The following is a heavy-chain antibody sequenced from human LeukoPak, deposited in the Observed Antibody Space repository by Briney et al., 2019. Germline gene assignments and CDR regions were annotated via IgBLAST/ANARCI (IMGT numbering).Heavy chain of an antibody. D-gene: IGHD6-19*01. CDR2: IYYSGST. V-gene: IGHV4-59*01. J-gene: IGHJ4*02. Sequence: SETLSLTCTVSGVSIMSYYWSWIRQPPGKGLEWIGYIYYSGSTNYNPSLKSRVTISVDTSKNQFSLKLSSVTAADTAVYYCARIGVAAVAAFDYWGQGTLVTVSP. CDR3: ARIGVAAVAAFDY. CDR1: GVSIMSYY.